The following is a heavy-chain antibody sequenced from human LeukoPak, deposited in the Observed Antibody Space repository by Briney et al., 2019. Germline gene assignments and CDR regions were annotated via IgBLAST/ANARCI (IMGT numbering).Heavy chain of an antibody. D-gene: IGHD3-22*01. V-gene: IGHV3-23*01. CDR2: ISGSGGST. CDR3: AKMPAYYYDSSGYAFHFDY. CDR1: AFTFATYA. Sequence: GGSLRLSCAASAFTFATYAMSWGRQAPGKGLEWVSSISGSGGSTHYADSVRGRFTISRDNSKSTLYLQMNSLRAEDTAIYYCAKMPAYYYDSSGYAFHFDYWGQGTLVTVSS. J-gene: IGHJ4*02.